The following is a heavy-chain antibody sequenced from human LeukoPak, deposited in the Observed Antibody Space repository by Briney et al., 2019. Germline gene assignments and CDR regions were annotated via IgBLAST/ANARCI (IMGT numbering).Heavy chain of an antibody. CDR3: AKRRYYYDSSGYYYDY. J-gene: IGHJ4*02. D-gene: IGHD3-22*01. CDR1: GFTFSNAW. CDR2: IKSKTDGGTT. V-gene: IGHV3-15*01. Sequence: GGSLRLSCAASGFTFSNAWMSWVRQAPGKGLEWVGRIKSKTDGGTTDYAAPVKGRFTISRDDSKNTLYLQMNSLKTEDTAVYYCAKRRYYYDSSGYYYDYWGQGTLVTVSS.